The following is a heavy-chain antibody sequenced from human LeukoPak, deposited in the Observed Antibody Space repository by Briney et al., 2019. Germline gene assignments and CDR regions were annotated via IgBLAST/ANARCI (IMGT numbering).Heavy chain of an antibody. D-gene: IGHD2-2*01. V-gene: IGHV3-20*04. CDR2: INWNGGST. CDR3: ARRMPGDAFDV. J-gene: IGHJ3*01. Sequence: PGVSLRLGWAASGFTFDDYGMNWVRQPPGKGLEWVCNINWNGGSTSYGDSLKGRLTISRDNDKSTLYLQMNSLRAEDTAMYFCARRMPGDAFDVWGRGTMDNVSS. CDR1: GFTFDDYG.